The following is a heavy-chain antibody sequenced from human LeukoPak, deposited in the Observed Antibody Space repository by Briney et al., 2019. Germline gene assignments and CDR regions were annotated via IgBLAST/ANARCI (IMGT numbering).Heavy chain of an antibody. CDR1: GFTFSSYG. CDR2: IWYDGSNK. J-gene: IGHJ4*02. CDR3: VPEYYDSSGYPQFDY. D-gene: IGHD3-22*01. V-gene: IGHV3-33*01. Sequence: GGSLRLSCAASGFTFSSYGMHWVRQAPGKGLEWVAVIWYDGSNKYYADSVKGRFTISRDNSKNTLYLQMNSLRAEDTAVYYCVPEYYDSSGYPQFDYWGQGTLVTVSS.